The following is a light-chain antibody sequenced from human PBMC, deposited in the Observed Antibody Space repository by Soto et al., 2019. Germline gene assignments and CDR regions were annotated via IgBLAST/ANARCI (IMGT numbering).Light chain of an antibody. J-gene: IGKJ1*01. CDR3: QQRET. V-gene: IGKV1-39*01. CDR2: AAS. Sequence: IQMTQSHSSLSASVGDRVTITCRASQSISSYLNWYQQKPGKAPKLLIYAASSLQSGVPSRFSGSGSGTDFTLTISSLQPEDFATYYCQQRETSGQGTKVDIK. CDR1: QSISSY.